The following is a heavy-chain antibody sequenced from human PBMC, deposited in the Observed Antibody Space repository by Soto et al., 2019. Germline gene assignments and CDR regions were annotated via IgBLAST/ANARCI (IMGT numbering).Heavy chain of an antibody. Sequence: QGQLVESGGGVAQPGRSLRLSCAASGFSFSTSAMHWFRQAPGKGPEWVAVLWSDGINEYYADSVKGRFIVSRDNSKNALYLQMSSLRAEETAMYYCAIDRNEQGDYVIAYWGQGTLVTVSS. J-gene: IGHJ4*02. CDR3: AIDRNEQGDYVIAY. V-gene: IGHV3-33*01. CDR2: LWSDGINE. D-gene: IGHD3-10*02. CDR1: GFSFSTSA.